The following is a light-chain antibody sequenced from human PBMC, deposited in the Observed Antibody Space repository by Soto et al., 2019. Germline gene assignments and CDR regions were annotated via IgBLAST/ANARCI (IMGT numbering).Light chain of an antibody. CDR1: SSDVGSYNL. V-gene: IGLV2-23*02. J-gene: IGLJ1*01. Sequence: QSALTQPASVSGSPGQSITISCTGTSSDVGSYNLVSWYQQHPGKAPKLMIYEVSKRPSGVSNRFSGSKSGNTASLTISGLQAEDEADYYCCSYAGSSTFSSYVFGTGTKSPS. CDR3: CSYAGSSTFSSYV. CDR2: EVS.